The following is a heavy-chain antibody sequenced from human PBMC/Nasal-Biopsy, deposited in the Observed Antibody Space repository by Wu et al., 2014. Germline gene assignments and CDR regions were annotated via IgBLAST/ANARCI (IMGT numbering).Heavy chain of an antibody. CDR2: INWNSVNI. J-gene: IGHJ3*01. Sequence: RLSCAASGFDFEDYAMQWVRQAPGKGLEWVSGINWNSVNIAYAESVKGRFTISRDNAKKSLYLQMDSLRAEDTALYYCAKDRDIGFPHDAFDVWGPRGHWSPSL. D-gene: IGHD3-10*01. CDR1: GFDFEDYA. CDR3: AKDRDIGFPHDAFDV. V-gene: IGHV3-9*01.